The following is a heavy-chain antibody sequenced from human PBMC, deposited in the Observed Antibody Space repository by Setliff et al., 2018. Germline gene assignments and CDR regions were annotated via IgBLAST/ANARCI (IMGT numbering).Heavy chain of an antibody. CDR1: GGSISSGGYY. Sequence: PSETLSLTCTVSGGSISSGGYYWSWIRQPPGKGLEWIGEINHSGSTNYNPPLKSRVTISVDTSKNQFSLKLSSVTAADTAVYYCARGPKYSYYGMDVWGQGTTVTVSS. CDR3: ARGPKYSYYGMDV. CDR2: INHSGST. J-gene: IGHJ6*02. V-gene: IGHV4-39*07.